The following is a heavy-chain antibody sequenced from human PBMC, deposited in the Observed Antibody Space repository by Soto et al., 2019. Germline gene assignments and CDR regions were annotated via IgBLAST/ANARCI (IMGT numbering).Heavy chain of an antibody. J-gene: IGHJ3*01. CDR3: ASHGHFAFPGQRFAFQL. CDR1: GYRFTTDY. D-gene: IGHD1-1*01. CDR2: MNIDTGGT. V-gene: IGHV1-2*06. Sequence: VEVCCKAYGYRFTTDYIPWVRLALGQGLECMGRMNIDTGGTTYAQKFQGRVTMTRDTSISTAYMEVISLKSEDSSMYYCASHGHFAFPGQRFAFQLGG.